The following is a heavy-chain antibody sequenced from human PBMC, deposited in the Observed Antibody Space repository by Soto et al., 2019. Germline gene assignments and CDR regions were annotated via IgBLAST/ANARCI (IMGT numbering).Heavy chain of an antibody. CDR2: INHSGST. D-gene: IGHD1-1*01. CDR3: VRATTTGLFDY. Sequence: QVQLQQWGAGLLKPSETLSLTCAVYGGSFSGYSWTWIHQPPGTGLEWIGEINHSGSTNYNPSLNSRVTLSVDTSQNQFSLQLTSVTAADTGVYYCVRATTTGLFDYWGQGTVVTVSS. J-gene: IGHJ4*02. CDR1: GGSFSGYS. V-gene: IGHV4-34*01.